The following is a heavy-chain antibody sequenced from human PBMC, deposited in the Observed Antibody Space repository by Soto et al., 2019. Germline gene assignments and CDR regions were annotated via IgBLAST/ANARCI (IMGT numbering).Heavy chain of an antibody. Sequence: SEILSLTCTVSGGSISSYSWSWIRQPPGKGLEWIGYLYYSGSTNYTPPLKSRVTISVDTSKNQFSLKLSSVTAADTAVYYCARGELRFVEWLVEPWGQGTRVTVS. CDR1: GGSISSYS. V-gene: IGHV4-59*01. J-gene: IGHJ5*02. CDR2: LYYSGST. CDR3: ARGELRFVEWLVEP. D-gene: IGHD3-3*01.